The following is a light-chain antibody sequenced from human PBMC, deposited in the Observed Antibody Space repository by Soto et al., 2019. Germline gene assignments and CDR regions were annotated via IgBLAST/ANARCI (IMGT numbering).Light chain of an antibody. CDR2: RNN. Sequence: QSALTQPPSASGTPGQRVTISCSGSSSNIGTNYVYWYQQLPGTAPKLLIYRNNQRPSGVPDRFSGSKSGTSASLAISGLRSEDEADYYCAAWYDRLRGLYVFGIGTKVTVL. CDR3: AAWYDRLRGLYV. V-gene: IGLV1-47*01. CDR1: SSNIGTNY. J-gene: IGLJ1*01.